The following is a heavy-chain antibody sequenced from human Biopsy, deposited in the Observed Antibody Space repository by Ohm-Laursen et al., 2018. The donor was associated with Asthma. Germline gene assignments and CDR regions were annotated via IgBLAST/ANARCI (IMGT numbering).Heavy chain of an antibody. Sequence: SLRLSCAASGFTFRAHAMSWVRQAPEKGLEWVSVIYSGGTSHTADSVRGRFTISRDYSKNTLYLQMHSLRAEDTAVYYCARGDSSNWSHYYFDYWGQGTLVTVSS. J-gene: IGHJ4*02. CDR1: GFTFRAHA. CDR3: ARGDSSNWSHYYFDY. D-gene: IGHD3-22*01. CDR2: IYSGGTS. V-gene: IGHV3-23*03.